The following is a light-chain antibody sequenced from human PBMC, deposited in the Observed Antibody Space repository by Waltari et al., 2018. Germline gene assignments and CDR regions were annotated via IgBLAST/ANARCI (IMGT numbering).Light chain of an antibody. V-gene: IGLV3-1*01. CDR2: ADS. J-gene: IGLJ1*01. Sequence: SFELTQPSSVSVSPGQTASIACSGDHLGSKWTSWYQQKAGQPPVLVIYADSGRPSGVPGRFSAARSGDTVTLNISGTQDLDEADYYCQTWDSNIFVFGPGTKVTVL. CDR1: HLGSKW. CDR3: QTWDSNIFV.